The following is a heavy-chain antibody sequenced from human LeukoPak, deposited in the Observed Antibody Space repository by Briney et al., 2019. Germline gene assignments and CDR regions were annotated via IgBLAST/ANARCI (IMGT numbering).Heavy chain of an antibody. CDR2: IIPIFGTA. D-gene: IGHD2-8*01. CDR3: ARGYAMTDAFDI. V-gene: IGHV1-69*05. Sequence: ASVKVSCKASGGTFSSYAISWVRQAPGQGREWVGGIIPIFGTANYAQKFQGRVTITTDESTSTDYMELSSLRPEDTAVYYCARGYAMTDAFDIWGQGTMVTVSS. CDR1: GGTFSSYA. J-gene: IGHJ3*02.